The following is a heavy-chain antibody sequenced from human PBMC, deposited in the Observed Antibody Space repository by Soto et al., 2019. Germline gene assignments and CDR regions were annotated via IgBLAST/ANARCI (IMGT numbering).Heavy chain of an antibody. J-gene: IGHJ3*01. CDR2: ISYDGSNK. Sequence: QVQRVESGGGVVQPWTSLILACAASRFTFMSYGMHWVRQATGEGLEWGAVISYDGSNKYYADSVKGRFTISRDSSKNTLYLQMHSLRPEDTAVYYCANGRKRCPSLRGNALDLWGQWKMVSVS. CDR3: ANGRKRCPSLRGNALDL. V-gene: IGHV3-30*18. CDR1: RFTFMSYG. D-gene: IGHD3-16*01.